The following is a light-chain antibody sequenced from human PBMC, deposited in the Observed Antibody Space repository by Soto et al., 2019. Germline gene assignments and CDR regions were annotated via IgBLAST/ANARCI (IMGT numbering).Light chain of an antibody. CDR1: QDITSY. CDR3: QNCDYLPI. J-gene: IGKJ3*01. Sequence: DLQMTQSPSSLSASVGDRVNITCQASQDITSYLNWYQHKPGTAPKLLIYDASILEAGVPTRFSGSGSGTDFTLTISSLQHEDGTSYSCQNCDYLPILGPGTTLDFK. CDR2: DAS. V-gene: IGKV1-33*01.